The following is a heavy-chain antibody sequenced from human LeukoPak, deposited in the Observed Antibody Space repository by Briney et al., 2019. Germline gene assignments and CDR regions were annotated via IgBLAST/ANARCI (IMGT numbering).Heavy chain of an antibody. J-gene: IGHJ4*02. D-gene: IGHD2-15*01. CDR2: ISSSSSTI. Sequence: PGGSLRLSCATSGFTFSSSAMSWVRQAPGKGLEWISYISSSSSTIYYADSVKGRFTISRDNAKNSLYLQMNSLRDDDTAVYYCAREAALGGQGTLVTVSS. V-gene: IGHV3-48*02. CDR3: AREAAL. CDR1: GFTFSSSA.